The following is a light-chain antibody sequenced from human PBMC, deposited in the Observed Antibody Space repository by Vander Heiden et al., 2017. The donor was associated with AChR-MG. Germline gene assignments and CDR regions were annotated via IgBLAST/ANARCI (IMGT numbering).Light chain of an antibody. Sequence: EILLTQSPATLSLSPGERATLSCRASQSVSSSLAWYQQKPGQAPRLLIYDASNRATGIPARFSGSGFGTDLTLAISSREPEDFAVYYCQQPSNWPPITFGQGTQLDIK. J-gene: IGKJ5*01. CDR3: QQPSNWPPIT. V-gene: IGKV3-11*01. CDR1: QSVSSS. CDR2: DAS.